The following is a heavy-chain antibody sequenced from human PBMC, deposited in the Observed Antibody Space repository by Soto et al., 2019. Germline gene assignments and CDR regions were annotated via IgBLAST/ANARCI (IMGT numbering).Heavy chain of an antibody. CDR3: ARDTGDIDY. V-gene: IGHV4-34*01. D-gene: IGHD7-27*01. Sequence: PSETLSITCTVYGGSFTFSGYYWSWIRQPPGKGLEWIGEINHSGTTNYNPSLESRVTISLDTSKNQFSLKLSSVTAADTAVYYCARDTGDIDYWGQGTLVTVSS. CDR2: INHSGTT. J-gene: IGHJ4*02. CDR1: GGSFTFSGYY.